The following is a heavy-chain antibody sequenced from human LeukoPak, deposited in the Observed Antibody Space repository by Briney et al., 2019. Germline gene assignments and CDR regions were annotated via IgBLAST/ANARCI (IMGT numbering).Heavy chain of an antibody. CDR1: GFAFSSYS. D-gene: IGHD6-19*01. V-gene: IGHV3-21*01. Sequence: PGGSLRLSCAASGFAFSSYSMNWVRHAPGKGLEWFSSISSSSSYIYYADSVKGRFTISRDNAKNSLYLQMNSLRAEDTAVYYCARFNLAVAHDYWGQGTLVTVSS. J-gene: IGHJ4*02. CDR2: ISSSSSYI. CDR3: ARFNLAVAHDY.